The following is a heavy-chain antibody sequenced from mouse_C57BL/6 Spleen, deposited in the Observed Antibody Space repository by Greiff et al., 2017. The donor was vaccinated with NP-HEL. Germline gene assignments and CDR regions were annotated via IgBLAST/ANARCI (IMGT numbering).Heavy chain of an antibody. D-gene: IGHD2-5*01. Sequence: QVQLQQSGPELVKPGASVKISCKASGYAFSSSWMNWVKQRPGKGLEWIGRIYPGDGDTNYNGKFKGKATLTADKSSSTAYMQLSSLTSEDSAVYFCARSAYYSNYGPMDYWGQGTSVTVSS. CDR1: GYAFSSSW. V-gene: IGHV1-82*01. CDR3: ARSAYYSNYGPMDY. J-gene: IGHJ4*01. CDR2: IYPGDGDT.